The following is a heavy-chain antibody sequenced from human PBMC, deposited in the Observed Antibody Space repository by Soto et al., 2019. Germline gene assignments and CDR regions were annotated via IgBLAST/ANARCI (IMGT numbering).Heavy chain of an antibody. D-gene: IGHD3-3*01. Sequence: GGSLRLSCAASGFTFSSYSMNWVRQAPGKGLEWVSSISSSSSYIYYADSVKGRFTISRDTAKNSLYLQMNSLRAEDTAVYYCARDSIGVVIIDYYYYGMGVCGKGTTVTVSS. V-gene: IGHV3-21*01. J-gene: IGHJ6*04. CDR1: GFTFSSYS. CDR2: ISSSSSYI. CDR3: ARDSIGVVIIDYYYYGMGV.